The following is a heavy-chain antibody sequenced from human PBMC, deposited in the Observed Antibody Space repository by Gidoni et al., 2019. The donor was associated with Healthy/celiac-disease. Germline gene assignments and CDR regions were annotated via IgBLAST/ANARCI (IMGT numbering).Heavy chain of an antibody. CDR2: IYYSGST. V-gene: IGHV4-39*07. CDR1: GGSISSSSYY. Sequence: QLQLQESGPGLVTPSETLSLTCTVSGGSISSSSYYWGWIRQPPGKGLEWIGSIYYSGSTYYNPSLKSRVTISVDTSKNQFSLKLSSVTAADTAVYYCARSRAVAGILGGDAFDIWGQGTMVTVSS. J-gene: IGHJ3*02. D-gene: IGHD6-19*01. CDR3: ARSRAVAGILGGDAFDI.